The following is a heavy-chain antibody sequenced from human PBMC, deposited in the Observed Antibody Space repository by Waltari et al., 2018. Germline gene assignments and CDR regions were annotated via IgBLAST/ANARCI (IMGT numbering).Heavy chain of an antibody. V-gene: IGHV4-39*01. CDR3: ARFSQVTASSLLDF. J-gene: IGHJ4*02. D-gene: IGHD2-21*02. Sequence: LQMQESGPILVKPSETLSLTCTASGGSISSSNSSWGYLRQPPGKGLEWIGIINYSGTTYYNPSLKSRVIISADTSKNQFALQLSPVTAADTAVYYCARFSQVTASSLLDFWGQGTLVTVSS. CDR1: GGSISSSNSS. CDR2: INYSGTT.